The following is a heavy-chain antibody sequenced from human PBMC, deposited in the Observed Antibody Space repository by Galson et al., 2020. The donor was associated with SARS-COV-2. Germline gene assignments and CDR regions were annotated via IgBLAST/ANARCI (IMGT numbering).Heavy chain of an antibody. CDR1: GGSISSGGYY. CDR2: IYYSGST. V-gene: IGHV4-31*03. CDR3: ARGFTMIVAFDI. J-gene: IGHJ3*02. Sequence: ETSETLSLTCTVSGGSISSGGYYWSWIRQHPGKGLEWIGYIYYSGSTYYNPSLKSRVTISVDTSKNQFSLKLSSVTAADTAVYYCARGFTMIVAFDIWGQGTMVTVSS. D-gene: IGHD3-22*01.